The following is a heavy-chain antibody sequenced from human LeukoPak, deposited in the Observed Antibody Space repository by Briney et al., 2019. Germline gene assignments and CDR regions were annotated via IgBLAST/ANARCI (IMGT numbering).Heavy chain of an antibody. Sequence: SETLSLTCAVYGGFFSGYYWSWIRQPPGKGLEWIGEINHSGSTNYNPSLKSRVTISVDTSKNQFSLKLSAVTAADTAVFHCAVTFIAAAGDDAFDIWGQGTMVTVSS. CDR2: INHSGST. CDR1: GGFFSGYY. D-gene: IGHD6-13*01. V-gene: IGHV4-34*01. CDR3: AVTFIAAAGDDAFDI. J-gene: IGHJ3*02.